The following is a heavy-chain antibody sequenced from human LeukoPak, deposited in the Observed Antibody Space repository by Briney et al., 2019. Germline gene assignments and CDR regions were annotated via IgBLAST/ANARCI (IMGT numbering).Heavy chain of an antibody. V-gene: IGHV3-7*01. CDR1: GFPFSNYW. Sequence: GGSLRLSCAASGFPFSNYWMSWVRQAPGKGLEWVTNIQQDGGEKYYVDSVKGRFTISRDNAKSSLYLQMNSLRAEDTAVYFCARDRHKYYDILTAYFHWGQGTLVTVSS. J-gene: IGHJ4*02. CDR2: IQQDGGEK. D-gene: IGHD3-9*01. CDR3: ARDRHKYYDILTAYFH.